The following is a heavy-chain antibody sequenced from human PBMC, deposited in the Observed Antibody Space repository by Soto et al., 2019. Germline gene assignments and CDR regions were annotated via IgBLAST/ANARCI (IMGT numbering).Heavy chain of an antibody. CDR2: MSHDGRNK. D-gene: IGHD5-12*01. V-gene: IGHV3-30-3*01. Sequence: GGSLRLSCAASGFTFSNFPIHWVRQAPGKGLEWVAVMSHDGRNKDYADSAKGRFTISRDNSKSTLYLQMNSLRTEDTAVYYCARDYYRFNSGYGFSMDVWGQGTTVTVS. CDR1: GFTFSNFP. J-gene: IGHJ6*02. CDR3: ARDYYRFNSGYGFSMDV.